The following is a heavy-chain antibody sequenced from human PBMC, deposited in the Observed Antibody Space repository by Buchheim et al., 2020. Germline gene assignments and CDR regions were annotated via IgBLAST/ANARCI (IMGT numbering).Heavy chain of an antibody. D-gene: IGHD3-3*01. V-gene: IGHV3-15*01. J-gene: IGHJ4*02. CDR3: TTLYYDFWSGYFGGGY. CDR1: GFTFSNAW. CDR2: IKSKTDGGTT. Sequence: EVQLVESGGGLVKPGGSLRLSCAASGFTFSNAWMSWVRQAPGKGLEWVGRIKSKTDGGTTDYAAPVKGSFTISRDDSKKTLYLQMNSLKTEDTAVYYCTTLYYDFWSGYFGGGYWGQGTL.